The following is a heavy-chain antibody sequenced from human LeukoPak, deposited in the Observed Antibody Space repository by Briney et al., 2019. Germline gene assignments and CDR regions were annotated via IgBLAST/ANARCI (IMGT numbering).Heavy chain of an antibody. Sequence: ASVKVSCKASGYTFTSYGISWVRQAPGQGLEWMGWISAYNGNTNYAQKIQGRVTMTTDTSTSTAYMELRSLRSDDTAVYYCARGRSTTAWWAFDIWGQGTMVTVSS. D-gene: IGHD1-1*01. CDR3: ARGRSTTAWWAFDI. CDR1: GYTFTSYG. V-gene: IGHV1-18*01. CDR2: ISAYNGNT. J-gene: IGHJ3*02.